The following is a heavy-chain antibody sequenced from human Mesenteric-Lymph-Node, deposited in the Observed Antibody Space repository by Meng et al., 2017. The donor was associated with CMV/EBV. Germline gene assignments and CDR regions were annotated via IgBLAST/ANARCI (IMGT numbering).Heavy chain of an antibody. J-gene: IGHJ6*02. D-gene: IGHD6-6*01. CDR1: GGSISNNNYY. V-gene: IGHV3-11*01. CDR3: AIAARGDYYYGMDV. Sequence: GGSLRLSCTVSGGSISNNNYYWGWIRQPPGKGLEWVSYISSSGSTIYYADSVKGRFTISRDNAKNSLYLQMNSLRAEDTAVYYCAIAARGDYYYGMDVWGQGTTVTVSS. CDR2: ISSSGSTI.